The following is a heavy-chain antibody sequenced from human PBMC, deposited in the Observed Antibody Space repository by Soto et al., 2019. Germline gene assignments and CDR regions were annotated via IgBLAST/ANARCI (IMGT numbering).Heavy chain of an antibody. CDR2: TSIGGNT. CDR1: GFPFNTYA. J-gene: IGHJ5*02. Sequence: PGGSLRLSCEASGFPFNTYAMTWFRQLPGMGLEWVSTTSIGGNTDFAESVRGRSSVSRDNSKNTLYLQMTNLRAEDAAIYFCAKDLRPGLVVPTKSGFDPWGQGTRVTVSS. V-gene: IGHV3-23*01. CDR3: AKDLRPGLVVPTKSGFDP. D-gene: IGHD3-10*01.